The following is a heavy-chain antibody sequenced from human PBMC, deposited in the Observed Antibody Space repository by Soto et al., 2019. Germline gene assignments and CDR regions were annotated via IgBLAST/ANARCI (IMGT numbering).Heavy chain of an antibody. CDR3: ARDLGGARGRSDY. CDR1: GFTFSSYS. Sequence: GGSLRLSCAASGFTFSSYSMNWVRQAPGKGLEWVSSISSSSSYIYYADSVKGRFTISRDNAKNSLYLQMNSLRAEDTAVYYCARDLGGARGRSDYWGQGTLVTVSS. J-gene: IGHJ4*02. D-gene: IGHD3-16*01. V-gene: IGHV3-21*01. CDR2: ISSSSSYI.